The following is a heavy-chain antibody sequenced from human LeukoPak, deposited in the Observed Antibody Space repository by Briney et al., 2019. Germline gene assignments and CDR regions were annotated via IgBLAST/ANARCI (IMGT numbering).Heavy chain of an antibody. CDR1: GGSISSGSYY. D-gene: IGHD6-19*01. CDR2: IYTSGST. J-gene: IGHJ5*02. Sequence: PSQTLSLTCTVSGGSISSGSYYWSWIRRPAGKGLEWIGRIYTSGSTNYNPSLKSRVTISVDTSKNQFSLKLSSVTAADTAVYYCAGEDHSSGWSNWFDPWGQGTLVTVSS. CDR3: AGEDHSSGWSNWFDP. V-gene: IGHV4-61*02.